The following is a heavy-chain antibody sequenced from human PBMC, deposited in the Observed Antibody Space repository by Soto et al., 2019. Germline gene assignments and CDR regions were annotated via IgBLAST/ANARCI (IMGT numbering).Heavy chain of an antibody. CDR1: GFIFSDYY. J-gene: IGHJ6*02. D-gene: IGHD2-15*01. CDR2: SKNKANNDTS. Sequence: SGGSLRLSCAASGFIFSDYYIDWVRQAPGKGLEWVGRSKNKANNDTSEYAASVKGRFIISRDESKNSLYLQMNSLKTKDTAVYYCTRGGVAATKYYNPMDVWGQGTAVTVSS. CDR3: TRGGVAATKYYNPMDV. V-gene: IGHV3-72*01.